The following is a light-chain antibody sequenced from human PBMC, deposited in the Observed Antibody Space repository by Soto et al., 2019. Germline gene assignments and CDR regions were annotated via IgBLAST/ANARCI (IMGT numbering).Light chain of an antibody. CDR2: DDN. CDR1: NIGSKS. V-gene: IGLV3-21*02. J-gene: IGLJ2*01. CDR3: QVWDNSGDRPGV. Sequence: SYELTQPPSVSVAPGQTARITCGGNNIGSKSLHWYQQKPGQAPVVVVYDDNDRPSGIPGRFSGSNSGNTATLTISRVDAGDEADYYCQVWDNSGDRPGVFGGGTKLTVL.